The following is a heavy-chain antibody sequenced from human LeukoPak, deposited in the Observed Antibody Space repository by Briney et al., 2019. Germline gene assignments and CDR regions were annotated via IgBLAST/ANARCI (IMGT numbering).Heavy chain of an antibody. CDR3: AGDVNSYAHCGH. Sequence: PGGSLRLSCAASGFTVNSNYMSWVRQAPGKGLERVSIIYKDGRTYYADSVKGRFTISRDNSRNMLYLQINSLRAEDTAVYYCAGDVNSYAHCGHWGQGTLVTVSS. CDR2: IYKDGRT. D-gene: IGHD5-18*01. J-gene: IGHJ4*02. V-gene: IGHV3-53*01. CDR1: GFTVNSNY.